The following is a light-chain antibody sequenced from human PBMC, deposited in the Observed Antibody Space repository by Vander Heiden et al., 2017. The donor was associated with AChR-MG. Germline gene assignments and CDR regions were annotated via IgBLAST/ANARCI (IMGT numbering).Light chain of an antibody. CDR2: LGS. V-gene: IGKV2-28*01. CDR3: RQSLQTPWT. Sequence: DIVMTQSPLSLPVTPGEPASISCRSSQSLLHSNGYNYLDWYLQKPGQSPQLLIYLGSNRASGVPARFSGGGSGTDFTLKISRVEAEDVGVYYCRQSLQTPWTFGQGTKVEIK. J-gene: IGKJ1*01. CDR1: QSLLHSNGYNY.